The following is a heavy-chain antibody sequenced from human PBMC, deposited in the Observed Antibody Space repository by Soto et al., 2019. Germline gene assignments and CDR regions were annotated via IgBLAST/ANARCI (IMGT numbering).Heavy chain of an antibody. CDR1: GFTFSSYA. Sequence: GGSLRLSCAASGFTFSSYAMHWVRQAPGKGLEWVAVISYDGSNKYYADSVKGRFTISRDNSKNTLYLQMNSLRAEDTAVYYCARARYSSSRKFLETDYWGQGTLVTVS. D-gene: IGHD6-13*01. CDR2: ISYDGSNK. CDR3: ARARYSSSRKFLETDY. V-gene: IGHV3-30-3*01. J-gene: IGHJ4*02.